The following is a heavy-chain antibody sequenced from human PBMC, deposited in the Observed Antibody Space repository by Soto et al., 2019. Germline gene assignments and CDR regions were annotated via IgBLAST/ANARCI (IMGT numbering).Heavy chain of an antibody. J-gene: IGHJ4*02. D-gene: IGHD3-9*01. V-gene: IGHV5-51*01. Sequence: LGEALKISCKRSGYSVNNYWIAWVRQMPGKGLEWMGVIYPGDSDTRYRPSFQGQVSISADKSISTAYLQWSSLKASDTAMYYCARPTIVCSGPEATYFDSWAQGNPVTVSS. CDR1: GYSVNNYW. CDR3: ARPTIVCSGPEATYFDS. CDR2: IYPGDSDT.